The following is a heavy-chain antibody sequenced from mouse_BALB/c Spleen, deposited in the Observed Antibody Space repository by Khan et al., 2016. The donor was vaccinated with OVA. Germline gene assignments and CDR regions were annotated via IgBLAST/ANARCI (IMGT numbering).Heavy chain of an antibody. V-gene: IGHV9-3-1*01. D-gene: IGHD1-1*02. CDR3: ARVWYNGTRDC. Sequence: QIQLVQSGPELKKPGETVQISCKASGFTFTNYGMNWVKQAPGKGLKWMGWINTYTGEPAFADDFKGRFAFSLKTSVSTAYLQINSLKNEDTATYFCARVWYNGTRDCWGQGTSVTVSS. J-gene: IGHJ4*01. CDR2: INTYTGEP. CDR1: GFTFTNYG.